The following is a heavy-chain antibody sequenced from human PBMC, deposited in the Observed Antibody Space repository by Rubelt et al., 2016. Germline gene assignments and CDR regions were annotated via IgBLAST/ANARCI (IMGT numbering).Heavy chain of an antibody. Sequence: QVQLQQWGAGLLKPSETLSLTCAVYGGSFSGYYWSWIRQPPGKGLEWIGETNNSGSTNYNPSLKSRGPQPVDRSKDQFSLQVGSVAAADTAVYCCAGGLARAAAGQRRLWFDPWGQGTLVTVSS. CDR2: TNNSGST. D-gene: IGHD6-13*01. V-gene: IGHV4-34*01. CDR1: GGSFSGYY. CDR3: AGGLARAAAGQRRLWFDP. J-gene: IGHJ5*02.